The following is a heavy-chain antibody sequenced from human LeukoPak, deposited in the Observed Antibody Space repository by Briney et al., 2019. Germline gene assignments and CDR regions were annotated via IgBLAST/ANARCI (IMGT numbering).Heavy chain of an antibody. Sequence: SETLSLTCTVSGGSISSYYWSWIRQPPGKGLEWIGYIYYSGCTNFKSPLKSRVTMSGDTSKNLFSLNLSSVTAADTAVYYCARHRLEGDTFDIWGQGTMVTVSS. D-gene: IGHD3-3*01. CDR3: ARHRLEGDTFDI. CDR2: IYYSGCT. CDR1: GGSISSYY. V-gene: IGHV4-59*08. J-gene: IGHJ3*02.